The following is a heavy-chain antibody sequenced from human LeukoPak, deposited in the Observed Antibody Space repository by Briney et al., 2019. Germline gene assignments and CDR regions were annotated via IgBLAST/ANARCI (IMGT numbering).Heavy chain of an antibody. CDR2: IRTTAEGAKYA. CDR1: GFSFTDYP. CDR3: ATDQRYAFDY. J-gene: IGHJ4*02. V-gene: IGHV3-48*02. Sequence: GGSLRLSCATSGFSFTDYPMNWVRQAPGKGLEWISSIRTTAEGAKYAYYADPVKGRVTISRDDGKNTLYLHMNSLRDDDTAVYYCATDQRYAFDYWGQGILVTVSS. D-gene: IGHD3-9*01.